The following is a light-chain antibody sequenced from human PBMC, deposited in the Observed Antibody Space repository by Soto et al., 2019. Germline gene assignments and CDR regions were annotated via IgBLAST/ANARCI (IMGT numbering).Light chain of an antibody. CDR3: QSYDSSLSGVV. CDR2: GNS. Sequence: QSVLTQPTSVSGAPGQRVTISCTGSSSNIGAGYDVHWYQQLPGTAPKLLIYGNSNRPSGVPDRFSGSKSGTSASLAITGLQDEDEADYYCQSYDSSLSGVVFGGGTQLTVL. J-gene: IGLJ2*01. V-gene: IGLV1-40*01. CDR1: SSNIGAGYD.